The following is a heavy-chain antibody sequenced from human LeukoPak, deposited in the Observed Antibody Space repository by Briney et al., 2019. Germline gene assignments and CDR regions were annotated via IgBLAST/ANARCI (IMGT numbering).Heavy chain of an antibody. CDR2: IIPIFGTA. Sequence: ASVKVSCKASGGTFSSYAISWVRQAPGQGLEWMGGIIPIFGTANYAQKFQGRVTITADESTSTAYMELSSLRSEDTAVYYCARESLGGYCSSTGCHYYMDVWGKGTTVTVSS. J-gene: IGHJ6*03. D-gene: IGHD2-2*01. CDR1: GGTFSSYA. CDR3: ARESLGGYCSSTGCHYYMDV. V-gene: IGHV1-69*13.